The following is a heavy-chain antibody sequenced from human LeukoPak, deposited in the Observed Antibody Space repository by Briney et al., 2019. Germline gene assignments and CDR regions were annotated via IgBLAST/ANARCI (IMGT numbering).Heavy chain of an antibody. V-gene: IGHV1-2*04. D-gene: IGHD6-13*01. Sequence: ASVKVSCKASRYTFTGYHMHWVRQAPGQGLEWMGWINPNSGGTSYAQKFQGWVTMTRDTSISTAYMELSRLRSDDTAVYYCARGGETAAGTGFDYWGQGTLVTVSS. J-gene: IGHJ4*02. CDR2: INPNSGGT. CDR1: RYTFTGYH. CDR3: ARGGETAAGTGFDY.